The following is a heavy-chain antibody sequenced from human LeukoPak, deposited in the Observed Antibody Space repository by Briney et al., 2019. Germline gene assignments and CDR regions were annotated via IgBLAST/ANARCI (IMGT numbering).Heavy chain of an antibody. CDR2: INPNSGGT. CDR3: ARVGYYGSGSPNWFDP. CDR1: GYTFTSYG. D-gene: IGHD3-10*01. J-gene: IGHJ5*02. Sequence: GASVKVSCKASGYTFTSYGISWVRQAPGQGLEWMGWINPNSGGTNYAQKFQGRVTMTRDTSISTAYMELSRLRSDDTAVYYCARVGYYGSGSPNWFDPWGQGTLVTVSS. V-gene: IGHV1-2*02.